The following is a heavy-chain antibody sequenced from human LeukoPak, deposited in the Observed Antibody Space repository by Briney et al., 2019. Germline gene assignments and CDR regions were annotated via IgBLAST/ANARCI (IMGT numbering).Heavy chain of an antibody. CDR2: ISYDGSNK. J-gene: IGHJ4*02. CDR3: ARERWEIFACDY. CDR1: GFTFSSYV. D-gene: IGHD3-10*01. Sequence: PGGSLRLSCAASGFTFSSYVMHWVRQAPGKGLEWVAVISYDGSNKYYADSVKGRFTISRDNSKNTLYLQMNSPRAEDTAVYYCARERWEIFACDYWGQGTLVTVSS. V-gene: IGHV3-30*01.